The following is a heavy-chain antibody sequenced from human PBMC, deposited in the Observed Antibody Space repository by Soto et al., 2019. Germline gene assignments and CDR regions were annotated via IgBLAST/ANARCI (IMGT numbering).Heavy chain of an antibody. CDR2: INSDGSST. D-gene: IGHD3-3*01. J-gene: IGHJ6*02. CDR3: ARNGHYDFWSGYYYGMDV. V-gene: IGHV3-74*01. Sequence: GGSLSLSCAASGFTFSSYWMHWVRQAPGKGLVWVSRINSDGSSTSYADSVKGRFTISRDNAENTLYLQMNSLRAEDTAVYYCARNGHYDFWSGYYYGMDVWGQGTTVTVSS. CDR1: GFTFSSYW.